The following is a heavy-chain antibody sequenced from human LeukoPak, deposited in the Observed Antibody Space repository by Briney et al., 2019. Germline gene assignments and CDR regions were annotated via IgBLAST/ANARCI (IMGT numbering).Heavy chain of an antibody. CDR2: FDPEDGET. V-gene: IGHV1-24*01. CDR3: ARSPRNYDSSGPDEYNYFDY. J-gene: IGHJ4*02. Sequence: GASVKVSCKVSGYTLTELSMHWVRQAPGKGLEWMGGFDPEDGETIYAQKFQGRVTMTRDTSTSTVYMELSSLRSEDTAVYYCARSPRNYDSSGPDEYNYFDYWGQGTLVTVSS. CDR1: GYTLTELS. D-gene: IGHD3-22*01.